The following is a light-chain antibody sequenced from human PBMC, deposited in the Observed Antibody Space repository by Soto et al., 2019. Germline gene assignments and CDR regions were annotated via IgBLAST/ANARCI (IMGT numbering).Light chain of an antibody. CDR3: AAEDASLNSPI. CDR1: SSNIGTYT. V-gene: IGLV1-44*01. CDR2: GNN. J-gene: IGLJ2*01. Sequence: QSVLTQPPSASGTPGQRVTISCSGGSSNIGTYTGSWHQQFPETAPELLAYGNNQRPSGVPDRFSGSKSGPSAYLSIRGLQSDDEADYHCAAEDASLNSPIFGGGTKLTVL.